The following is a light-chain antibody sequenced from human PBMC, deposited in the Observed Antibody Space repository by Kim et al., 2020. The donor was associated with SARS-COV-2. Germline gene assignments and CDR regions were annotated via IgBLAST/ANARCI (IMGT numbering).Light chain of an antibody. CDR1: SSDVGDHDI. CDR2: NVN. Sequence: GHSITISCTGTSSDVGDHDIVSWYQHHPGKVPKVIIYNVNKRPSGVSNRISGSKSGNTASLTISGLQAEDEADYYCSSYTLSQTYVFGTGTQLTVL. V-gene: IGLV2-14*03. J-gene: IGLJ1*01. CDR3: SSYTLSQTYV.